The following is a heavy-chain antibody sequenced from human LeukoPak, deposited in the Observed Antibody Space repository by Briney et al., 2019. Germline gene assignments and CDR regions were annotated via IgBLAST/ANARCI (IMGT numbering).Heavy chain of an antibody. CDR2: TYYRSTWYS. Sequence: SQTLSLTCAISGDSVSSNRVTWNWIRQSPSKGLEWLGRTYYRSTWYSDYAVSVRGRITVNPDTSKNQFSLHLNSVTPEDTAVYYCARRLTQYDCFDPWGQGILVTVSS. D-gene: IGHD2-2*01. J-gene: IGHJ5*02. CDR3: ARRLTQYDCFDP. V-gene: IGHV6-1*01. CDR1: GDSVSSNRVT.